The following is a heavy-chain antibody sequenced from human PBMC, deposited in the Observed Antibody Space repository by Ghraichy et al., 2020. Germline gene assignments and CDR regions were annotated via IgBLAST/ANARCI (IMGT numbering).Heavy chain of an antibody. CDR3: AKEGDSSGWGLYYYYGMDV. V-gene: IGHV3-23*01. D-gene: IGHD6-19*01. Sequence: GSLRLSCAASGFTFSSYAMSWVRQAPGKGLEWVSAISGSGGSTYYADSVKGRFTISRDNSKNTLYLQMNSLRAEDTAVYYCAKEGDSSGWGLYYYYGMDVWGQGTTVTVSS. CDR2: ISGSGGST. J-gene: IGHJ6*02. CDR1: GFTFSSYA.